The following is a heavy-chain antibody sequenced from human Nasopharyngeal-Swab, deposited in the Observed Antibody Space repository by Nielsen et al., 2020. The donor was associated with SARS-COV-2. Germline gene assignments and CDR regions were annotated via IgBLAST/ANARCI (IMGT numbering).Heavy chain of an antibody. CDR3: ARDPPSTGDYYFDH. Sequence: GESLKISCVTSGFTFGRYWMTWVRQAPGKGLEWVANIQQDGDITYYLESVKGRFTISRDNAKNSLYLQMNSLRAEDTAVYFCARDPPSTGDYYFDHWGQGTLVTVPS. J-gene: IGHJ4*02. D-gene: IGHD7-27*01. V-gene: IGHV3-7*01. CDR2: IQQDGDIT. CDR1: GFTFGRYW.